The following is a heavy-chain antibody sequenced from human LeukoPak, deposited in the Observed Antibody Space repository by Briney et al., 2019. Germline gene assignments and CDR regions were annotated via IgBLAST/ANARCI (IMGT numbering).Heavy chain of an antibody. CDR2: ISAYNGNT. Sequence: ASLKVSCKASGYTFTISGISWGRHGPGQRLEWIGWISAYNGNTNYAQKLQGRVTMTTDTSTSTAYMELRSLRSDDTAVYYCARVSSSGWYEGDSWGQGALVTVSS. D-gene: IGHD6-19*01. V-gene: IGHV1-18*01. J-gene: IGHJ4*02. CDR1: GYTFTISG. CDR3: ARVSSSGWYEGDS.